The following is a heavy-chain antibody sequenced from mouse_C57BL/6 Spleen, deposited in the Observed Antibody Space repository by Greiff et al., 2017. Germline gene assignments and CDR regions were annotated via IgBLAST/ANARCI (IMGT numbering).Heavy chain of an antibody. D-gene: IGHD1-1*01. J-gene: IGHJ2*01. CDR2: VYPYNGGT. Sequence: EVQLQQSGPVLVKPGPSVKISCKASGFTFTDYYMLWVKQSHGKSLEWIGLVYPYNGGTSYNQKFKGKATLTVDTSSSTAYMELSSLTSEDSAVYYCGTYYYGSSYYFDYWGQGTTLTVSS. V-gene: IGHV1-36*01. CDR1: GFTFTDYY. CDR3: GTYYYGSSYYFDY.